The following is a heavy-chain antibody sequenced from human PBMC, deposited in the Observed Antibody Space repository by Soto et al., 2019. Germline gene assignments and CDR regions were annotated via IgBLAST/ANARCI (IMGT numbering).Heavy chain of an antibody. Sequence: GGSLRLSGSASGFTFSNSSMHWVRQTPGRGLQYLAFINSNGRNKFYGDSVKGRFTVSRDNAKKTLYLQMSSLRVDDTARYFCVRASEPHPYGSGSYPPYWGPGTQVTVSS. CDR3: VRASEPHPYGSGSYPPY. D-gene: IGHD3-10*01. J-gene: IGHJ4*01. V-gene: IGHV3-64D*06. CDR1: GFTFSNSS. CDR2: INSNGRNK.